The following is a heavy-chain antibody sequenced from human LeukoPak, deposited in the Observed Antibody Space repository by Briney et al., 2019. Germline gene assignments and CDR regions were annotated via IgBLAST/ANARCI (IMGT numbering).Heavy chain of an antibody. D-gene: IGHD6-6*01. CDR2: ISAYNGNT. CDR3: ARDRWSSSSSEGAFDI. CDR1: GYTFISYY. J-gene: IGHJ3*02. V-gene: IGHV1-18*04. Sequence: AASVKVSCKASGYTFISYYMHWVRQAPGQGLDWMGWISAYNGNTVYAQELQGRVTMTTDTSTTIAYMELRSLRSDDTAVYYCARDRWSSSSSEGAFDIWGQGTMVTVSS.